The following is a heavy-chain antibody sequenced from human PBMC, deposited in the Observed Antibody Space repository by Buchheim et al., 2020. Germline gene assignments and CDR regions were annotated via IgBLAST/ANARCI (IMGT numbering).Heavy chain of an antibody. D-gene: IGHD3-22*01. CDR2: IYGGGAT. CDR1: GFTVSSDS. V-gene: IGHV3-66*01. Sequence: EVQLVESGGGLVQPGGSLRLSCAVSGFTVSSDSMNWVRQAPGKGLEWVSAIYGGGATYYTDSVKGRFNISRDRSKNTLYLQMNRLRVEDTAMYYCARRQPSGSWFDPWGQGTL. J-gene: IGHJ5*02. CDR3: ARRQPSGSWFDP.